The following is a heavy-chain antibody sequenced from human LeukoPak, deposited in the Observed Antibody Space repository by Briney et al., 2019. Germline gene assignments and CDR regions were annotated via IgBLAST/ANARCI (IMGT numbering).Heavy chain of an antibody. CDR2: IDPGNSDT. J-gene: IGHJ4*02. D-gene: IGHD2-15*01. V-gene: IGHV5-51*01. CDR3: TRLIGYCSGGSCYCDY. CDR1: GYSFTTYW. Sequence: GESLKISCKVSGYSFTTYWIGWVRQMPGRGLEWMVIIDPGNSDTSYSPSFQGQVTISADRSISTAYLQWSSLKASDTAMYYCTRLIGYCSGGSCYCDYWGQGTLVTVSS.